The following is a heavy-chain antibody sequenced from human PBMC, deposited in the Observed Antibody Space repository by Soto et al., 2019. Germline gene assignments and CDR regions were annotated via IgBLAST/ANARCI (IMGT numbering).Heavy chain of an antibody. CDR3: AHIVVAGLGYYFDY. V-gene: IGHV2-5*02. D-gene: IGHD6-19*01. J-gene: IGHJ4*02. CDR1: GFSLSSTRMA. Sequence: QITLKESGPTLVKPTQTLTLTCTFSGFSLSSTRMAVGWIRQPPGKALEWLALIYWDDDKRYSPFLKSRLTITKDNSKNQVVITMSTMDPVDTARYYCAHIVVAGLGYYFDYWGQGTLVTVSS. CDR2: IYWDDDK.